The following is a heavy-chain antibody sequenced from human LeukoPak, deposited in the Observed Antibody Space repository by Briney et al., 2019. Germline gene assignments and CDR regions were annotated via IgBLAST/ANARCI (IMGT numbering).Heavy chain of an antibody. CDR3: ARGRQGHYYDSSGYYYDY. J-gene: IGHJ4*02. CDR1: GFTVSSNY. Sequence: GGSLRLSCAASGFTVSSNYMSCVRQAPGKGLEWVSVIYSGGSTYYADSVKGRFTISRHNSKNTLYLQMNSLRAEDTAVYYCARGRQGHYYDSSGYYYDYWGQGTLVTVSS. CDR2: IYSGGST. D-gene: IGHD3-22*01. V-gene: IGHV3-53*04.